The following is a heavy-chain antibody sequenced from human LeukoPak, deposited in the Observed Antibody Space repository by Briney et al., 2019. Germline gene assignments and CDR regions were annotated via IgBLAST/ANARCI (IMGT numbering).Heavy chain of an antibody. V-gene: IGHV1-18*01. D-gene: IGHD1-26*01. J-gene: IGHJ4*02. Sequence: ASVKVSFKASGYTFTSYGISWVRQAPGQGLEWMGWISAYNGNTNYAQKLQGRVTMTTDTSTSTAYMELRSLRSDDTAVYYCERAWDTYYFDYWGQGTLVTVSS. CDR3: ERAWDTYYFDY. CDR1: GYTFTSYG. CDR2: ISAYNGNT.